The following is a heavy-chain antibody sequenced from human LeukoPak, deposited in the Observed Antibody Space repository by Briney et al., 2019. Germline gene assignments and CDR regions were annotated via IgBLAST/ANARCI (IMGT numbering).Heavy chain of an antibody. D-gene: IGHD2-2*01. J-gene: IGHJ4*02. Sequence: PSETLSLTCTVSGDSISSYYWNWIRQPPGKGLEWIGYIYYSGSTNYNPSLKGRVTISVDTSKNQFSLKLSSVTAADTAVYYCARGSSTVDYWGQGTLVTVSS. CDR3: ARGSSTVDY. V-gene: IGHV4-59*01. CDR1: GDSISSYY. CDR2: IYYSGST.